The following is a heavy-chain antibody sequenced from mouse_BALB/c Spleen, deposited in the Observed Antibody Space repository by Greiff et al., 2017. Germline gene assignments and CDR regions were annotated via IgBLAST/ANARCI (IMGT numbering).Heavy chain of an antibody. CDR1: GYAFTNYL. J-gene: IGHJ3*01. V-gene: IGHV1-54*01. D-gene: IGHD2-4*01. CDR2: INPGSGGT. Sequence: QVQLQQSGAELVRPGTSVKVSCKASGYAFTNYLIEWVKQRPGQGLEWIGVINPGSGGTNYNEKFKGKATLTADKSSSTAYMQLSSRTSDDSAVYFCATMITTDVAWFAYWGQGTLVTVSA. CDR3: ATMITTDVAWFAY.